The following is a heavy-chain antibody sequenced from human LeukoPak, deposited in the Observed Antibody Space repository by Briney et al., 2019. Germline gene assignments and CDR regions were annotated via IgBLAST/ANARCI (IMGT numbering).Heavy chain of an antibody. D-gene: IGHD2-8*02. V-gene: IGHV3-74*01. CDR3: ARSKYRYCPGGI. CDR2: INTDGSST. J-gene: IGHJ4*02. CDR1: GFTFSSYW. Sequence: SGGSLRLSCAAPGFTFSSYWMHWVRQAPGKGLVWVSRINTDGSSTSYADSVRGRFTISRDNAKNSLYLQLNSLRAEDTAVYYCARSKYRYCPGGIWGQGTLVTVSS.